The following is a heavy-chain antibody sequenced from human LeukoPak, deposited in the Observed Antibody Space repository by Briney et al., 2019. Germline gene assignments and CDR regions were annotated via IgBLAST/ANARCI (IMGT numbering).Heavy chain of an antibody. D-gene: IGHD4-17*01. V-gene: IGHV4-31*03. CDR3: ARGPSYGDYVPPYKNWFDP. CDR2: IYYSGST. Sequence: PSETLSLTCTVSGGSISSGGYSWSWIRQHPGKGLEWIGYIYYSGSTYYNPSLKSRVTISVDTSRNQFSLKLSSVTAADTAVYYCARGPSYGDYVPPYKNWFDPWGQGTLVTVSS. CDR1: GGSISSGGYS. J-gene: IGHJ5*02.